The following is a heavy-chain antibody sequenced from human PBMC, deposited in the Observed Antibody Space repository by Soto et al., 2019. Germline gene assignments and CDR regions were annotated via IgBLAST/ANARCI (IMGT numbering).Heavy chain of an antibody. Sequence: XSVKVSCKASGYPFTSYGIIWVRQAPGQGLEWMGWISAYNGNTNYAQKLQGRVTMTTDTSTSTAYMELRSLRSDDTAVYYCARDLRYFDWLTVSLDWFDPWGQGTLVTVSS. CDR3: ARDLRYFDWLTVSLDWFDP. J-gene: IGHJ5*02. V-gene: IGHV1-18*01. CDR1: GYPFTSYG. CDR2: ISAYNGNT. D-gene: IGHD3-9*01.